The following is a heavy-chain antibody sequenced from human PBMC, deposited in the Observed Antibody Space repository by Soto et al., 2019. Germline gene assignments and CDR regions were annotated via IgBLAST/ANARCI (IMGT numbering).Heavy chain of an antibody. CDR3: ARALVVVAATIWFDP. D-gene: IGHD2-15*01. V-gene: IGHV3-7*04. CDR1: GFTFSSYW. CDR2: IKQDGSEK. Sequence: GESLKISCAASGFTFSSYWMSWVRQAPGKGLEWVANIKQDGSEKYYVDSVKGRFTISRDNAKNSLYLQMNSLRAEDTAVYYCARALVVVAATIWFDPWGQGTLVTVSS. J-gene: IGHJ5*02.